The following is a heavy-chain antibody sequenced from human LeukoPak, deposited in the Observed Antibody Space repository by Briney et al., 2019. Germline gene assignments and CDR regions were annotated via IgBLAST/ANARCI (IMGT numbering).Heavy chain of an antibody. CDR3: AREGATYYYGSNVGFMDV. CDR1: GYTFTGYY. D-gene: IGHD3-10*01. CDR2: INPNSGGT. V-gene: IGHV1-2*02. Sequence: ATVKVSCKASGYTFTGYYMHWVRQAPGQGLEWMGWINPNSGGTNYAQKFQGRVTMTRDTSISTAYMELSRLRSDDTAVYYCAREGATYYYGSNVGFMDVWGKGTTVTVSS. J-gene: IGHJ6*03.